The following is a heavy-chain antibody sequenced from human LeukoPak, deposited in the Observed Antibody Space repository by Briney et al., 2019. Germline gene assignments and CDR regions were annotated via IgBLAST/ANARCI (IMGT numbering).Heavy chain of an antibody. D-gene: IGHD3-22*01. CDR2: INPNSGGT. Sequence: ASVKVSCKASGYTFTGYYMHWVRQAPGQGLEWMGWINPNSGGTNYAQEFQGRVTMTRDTSISTAYMELSRLRSDDTAVYYCARAHFISPMTLDYWGQGTLVTVSS. V-gene: IGHV1-2*02. CDR1: GYTFTGYY. CDR3: ARAHFISPMTLDY. J-gene: IGHJ4*02.